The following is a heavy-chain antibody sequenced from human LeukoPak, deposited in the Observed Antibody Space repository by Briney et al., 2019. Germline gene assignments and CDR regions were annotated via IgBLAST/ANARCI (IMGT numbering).Heavy chain of an antibody. V-gene: IGHV4-34*01. CDR2: INHSGST. CDR3: ARGPSQGEALDY. Sequence: PSETLSLTCAVYGGSFSGYYWSWIRQPPGKGLEWIGEINHSGSTNYNPSLKSRVTISVDTSKNQSSLKLSSVTAADTAVYYCARGPSQGEALDYWGQGTLVTVSS. D-gene: IGHD3-16*01. CDR1: GGSFSGYY. J-gene: IGHJ4*02.